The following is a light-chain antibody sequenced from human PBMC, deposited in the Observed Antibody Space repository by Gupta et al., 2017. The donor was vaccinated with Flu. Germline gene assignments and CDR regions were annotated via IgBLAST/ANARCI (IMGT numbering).Light chain of an antibody. CDR2: EDT. Sequence: SALPQPASVSGSPGQSINISCTGIGSDVATYNGVSWFQQHPGKAPKVIIYEDTERPAGVSTRFSGSKSGNTASLTISGLQTEDEADYYCCTYVGSSSWVFAGGTKVTVL. CDR1: GSDVATYNG. CDR3: CTYVGSSSWV. J-gene: IGLJ3*02. V-gene: IGLV2-23*01.